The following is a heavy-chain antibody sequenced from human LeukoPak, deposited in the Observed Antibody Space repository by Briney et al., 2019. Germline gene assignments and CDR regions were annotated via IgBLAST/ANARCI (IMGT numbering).Heavy chain of an antibody. CDR3: ARQRFGGLYAEYCQH. CDR1: GGSISSRSYY. J-gene: IGHJ1*01. D-gene: IGHD3-10*01. V-gene: IGHV4-39*01. CDR2: IYYSEST. Sequence: SETLSLTCTVSGGSISSRSYYWGWIRRPPGKGLEWIGRIYYSESTYYNSSLRSRVTISVDPPKNQFSLKLSALTAADTAVYYGARQRFGGLYAEYCQHWGGGTLLSVSS.